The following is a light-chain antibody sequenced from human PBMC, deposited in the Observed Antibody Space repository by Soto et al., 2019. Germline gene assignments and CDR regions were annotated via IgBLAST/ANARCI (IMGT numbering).Light chain of an antibody. CDR3: EKYNNVPFT. J-gene: IGKJ3*01. CDR1: EAISIY. V-gene: IGKV1-27*01. CDR2: GAS. Sequence: DTQMTQSPYSLSASVGDRVTITCRASEAISIYLAWYQQKPGKVPNLLIYGASTLQSGVPSRFSGSGSGTDFTLTISSLQPEDVETYYCEKYNNVPFTFGPGTKVEIK.